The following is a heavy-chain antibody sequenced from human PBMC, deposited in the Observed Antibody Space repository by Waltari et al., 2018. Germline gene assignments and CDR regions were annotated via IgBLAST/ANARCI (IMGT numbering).Heavy chain of an antibody. J-gene: IGHJ4*02. CDR2: IIPIFGTA. CDR1: GGTFSSYA. Sequence: QVQLVQSGAEVKKPGSSVKVSCKASGGTFSSYAISWVRQAPGQGLEWMGGIIPIFGTATYAQKFQGRVTITADESTSTAYMELSSLRSEDTAVYYCVSTVSGTLLYYGPPDYWGQGTLVTVSS. CDR3: VSTVSGTLLYYGPPDY. D-gene: IGHD3-10*01. V-gene: IGHV1-69*12.